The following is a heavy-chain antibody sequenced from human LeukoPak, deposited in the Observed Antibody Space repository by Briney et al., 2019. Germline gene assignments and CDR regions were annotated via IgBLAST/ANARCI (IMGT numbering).Heavy chain of an antibody. Sequence: PGGSLRLSCAASGFSFSDYNMNWVRQAPGRGLEWVSYISGSSRTIYYADSAKGRFTISRDNAKNSLYLQMSSLRDEDTAVCYCVRDINWAFDYWGQGTLVTVSS. J-gene: IGHJ4*02. D-gene: IGHD3-16*01. CDR3: VRDINWAFDY. CDR1: GFSFSDYN. V-gene: IGHV3-48*02. CDR2: ISGSSRTI.